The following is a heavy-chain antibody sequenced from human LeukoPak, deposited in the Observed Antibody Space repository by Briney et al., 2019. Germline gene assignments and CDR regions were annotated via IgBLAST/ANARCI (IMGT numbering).Heavy chain of an antibody. V-gene: IGHV4-61*08. Sequence: SETLSLTCTVSGGSISSGGYYWSWIRQPPGKGLEWIGYIYYSGSTNYNPSLKSRVTISVDTSKNQFSLKLSSVTAADTAVYYCARPYYQLAFDIWGQGTMVTVSS. CDR1: GGSISSGGYY. CDR2: IYYSGST. CDR3: ARPYYQLAFDI. J-gene: IGHJ3*02. D-gene: IGHD2-2*01.